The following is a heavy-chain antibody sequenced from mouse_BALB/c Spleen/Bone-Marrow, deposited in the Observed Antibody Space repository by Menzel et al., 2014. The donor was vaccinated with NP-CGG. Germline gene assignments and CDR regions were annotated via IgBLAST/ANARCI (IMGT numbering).Heavy chain of an antibody. CDR3: ARRIYYAMGY. V-gene: IGHV1-54*01. Sequence: VQLQESGAELVRPGTSVKVSCKASGYAFTNYLIEWVKQRPGQGLEWIEVLNPGSGGTNYNEKFKGKATLTADKSSSSAYMQLSSLTSDDSAVYFCARRIYYAMGYWGQGTTLTVSS. J-gene: IGHJ2*01. CDR1: GYAFTNYL. D-gene: IGHD2-1*01. CDR2: LNPGSGGT.